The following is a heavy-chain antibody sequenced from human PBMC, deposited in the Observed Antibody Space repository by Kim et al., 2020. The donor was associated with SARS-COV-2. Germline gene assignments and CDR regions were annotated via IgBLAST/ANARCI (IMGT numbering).Heavy chain of an antibody. D-gene: IGHD3-16*01. CDR1: GFTFSSYA. CDR3: NGGFDI. Sequence: GGSLRLSCSASGFTFSSYAIHWVRQAPGKGLEYVSAINSNGNSTYYADSVKGRFTISRDNSKNTLYLQMSSLRTEDTAVYYCNGGFDIWGQETMVTVSS. CDR2: INSNGNST. J-gene: IGHJ3*02. V-gene: IGHV3-64D*09.